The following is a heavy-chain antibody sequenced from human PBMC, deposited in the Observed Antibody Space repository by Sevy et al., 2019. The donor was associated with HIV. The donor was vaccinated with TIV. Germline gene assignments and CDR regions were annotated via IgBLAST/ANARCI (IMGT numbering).Heavy chain of an antibody. CDR1: GFTFSSYE. Sequence: GGSLRLSCEASGFTFSSYEMNWVRPAPGKGLEWVSYIRSSGTTIKYADSVKGRFNISRDNAKYSLYMQMNSLRAEDTAVYYCARVDANYDKGFDPWGQGTLVTVSS. CDR3: ARVDANYDKGFDP. J-gene: IGHJ5*02. CDR2: IRSSGTTI. V-gene: IGHV3-48*03. D-gene: IGHD3-22*01.